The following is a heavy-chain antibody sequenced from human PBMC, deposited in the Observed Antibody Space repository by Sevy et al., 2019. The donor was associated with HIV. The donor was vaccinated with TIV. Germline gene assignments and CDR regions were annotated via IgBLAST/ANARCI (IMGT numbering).Heavy chain of an antibody. J-gene: IGHJ6*03. CDR1: GFTFSSYS. Sequence: GGSLRLSCAASGFTFSSYSMNWVRQAPGKGLEWVSSISSSSSYIYYAGSVKGRITISRDNAKNSLYLQMNSLRAEDTAVYYCARPTPAMFYYHYYYMDVWGKGTTVTVSS. D-gene: IGHD2-2*01. V-gene: IGHV3-21*01. CDR3: ARPTPAMFYYHYYYMDV. CDR2: ISSSSSYI.